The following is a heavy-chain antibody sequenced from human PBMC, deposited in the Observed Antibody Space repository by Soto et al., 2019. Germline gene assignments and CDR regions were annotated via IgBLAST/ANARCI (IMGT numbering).Heavy chain of an antibody. J-gene: IGHJ4*02. V-gene: IGHV1-69*01. CDR3: ARDSRTATLDF. CDR1: GGTFDSFT. CDR2: IIPVSGVP. D-gene: IGHD2-2*01. Sequence: QVQLVQSGAEVKQPGSSVKVSCTISGGTFDSFTISWVRQAPGQGFEWMGGIIPVSGVPSYSRHFQGRITTTAAASTRTAYMDLSGLKFEDTAVYFCARDSRTATLDFWGQGTLASVS.